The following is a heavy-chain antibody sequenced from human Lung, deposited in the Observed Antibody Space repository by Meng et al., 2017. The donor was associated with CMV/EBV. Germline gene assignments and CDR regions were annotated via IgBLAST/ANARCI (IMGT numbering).Heavy chain of an antibody. Sequence: GESXKISCGVSGFTFRSYWMSWVRQTPGKGLEWVANIKQDGSEKYYVDSVKGRFAISRDNAKSTLYLQMHSLRAEDTGIYYCVASTASKTDYWEWGQGTLVTFSS. J-gene: IGHJ4*02. V-gene: IGHV3-7*01. CDR3: VASTASKTDYWE. CDR1: GFTFRSYW. CDR2: IKQDGSEK. D-gene: IGHD3-9*01.